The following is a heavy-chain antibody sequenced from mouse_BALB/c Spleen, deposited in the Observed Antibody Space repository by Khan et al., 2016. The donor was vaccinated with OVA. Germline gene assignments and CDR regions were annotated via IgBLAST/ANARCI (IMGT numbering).Heavy chain of an antibody. Sequence: VQLQESGAERAKPGASVKMSCKASGYTFTTYWMHWVKQRPGQGLEWIGYINPTSGYTDYNEKFKDRATLSADKSPSTAYMQLSSLTSEDSAVYYCTRDRIDYWGQGTTLTVSS. CDR3: TRDRIDY. CDR2: INPTSGYT. CDR1: GYTFTTYW. J-gene: IGHJ2*01. V-gene: IGHV1-7*01.